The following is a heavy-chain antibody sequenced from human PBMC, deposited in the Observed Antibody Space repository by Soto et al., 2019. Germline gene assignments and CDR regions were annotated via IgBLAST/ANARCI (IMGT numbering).Heavy chain of an antibody. V-gene: IGHV1-2*02. CDR3: AEGGGVGVAGSAAFDM. CDR1: GYPVTAYY. D-gene: IGHD3-3*01. J-gene: IGHJ3*02. CDR2: INPATGAA. Sequence: QLHLVQSGAVVKKPGASVTVSCSASGYPVTAYYMHWVRQAPGRGLEWMGGINPATGAAKYTQTFQGRVTMTRDTSPSTVFMELGGLTSEDPAGFSCAEGGGVGVAGSAAFDMWGQGTLVTVSS.